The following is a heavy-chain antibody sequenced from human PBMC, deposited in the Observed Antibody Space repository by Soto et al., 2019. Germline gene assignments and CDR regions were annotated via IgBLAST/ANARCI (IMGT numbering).Heavy chain of an antibody. Sequence: QVQLVESGGGVVQPGRSLRLSCAASGFIFSNYAMHWVRQAPGGGLEWVSAISFSGSRTASVDSVKGRFTVSRDNSKNTVYLQMNTLRVEDTAVYFCVRGDREDIAVVVGARPGDYGMDVWGHGTTVTVSS. CDR3: VRGDREDIAVVVGARPGDYGMDV. V-gene: IGHV3-30-3*01. CDR1: GFIFSNYA. J-gene: IGHJ6*02. CDR2: ISFSGSRT. D-gene: IGHD2-15*01.